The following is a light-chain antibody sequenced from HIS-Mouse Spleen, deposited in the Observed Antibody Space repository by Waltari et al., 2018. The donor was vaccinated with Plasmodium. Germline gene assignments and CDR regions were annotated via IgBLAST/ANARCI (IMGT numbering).Light chain of an antibody. Sequence: QAGLTQPPSVSKGLRQTATLTCTGNSNIVVHQGAAPLQQHQGHPPKLLSYRNNNRPSGISERFSASRSGNTASLTITGLQPEDEADYYCSALDSSLSAWVFGGGTKLTVL. CDR3: SALDSSLSAWV. CDR2: RNN. CDR1: SNIVVHQG. J-gene: IGLJ3*02. V-gene: IGLV10-54*02.